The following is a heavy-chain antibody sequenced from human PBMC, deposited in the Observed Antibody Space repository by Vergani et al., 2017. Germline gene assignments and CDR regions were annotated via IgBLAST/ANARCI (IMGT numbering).Heavy chain of an antibody. Sequence: QVQLVESGGGVVQPGRSLRLSCAASGFTFSSYGMHWVRQAPGKGLEWVAVIWYDGTNKYYADSVKGRFTISRDNSKNTMYLQMNSLRAEDTAVYYCARTYDFWVGYYTAREYYYGMDVWGQGTTVTVSS. CDR3: ARTYDFWVGYYTAREYYYGMDV. V-gene: IGHV3-33*08. CDR2: IWYDGTNK. CDR1: GFTFSSYG. D-gene: IGHD3-3*01. J-gene: IGHJ6*02.